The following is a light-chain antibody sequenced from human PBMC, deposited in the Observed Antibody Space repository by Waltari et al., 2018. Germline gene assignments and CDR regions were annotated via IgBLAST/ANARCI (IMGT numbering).Light chain of an antibody. J-gene: IGKJ2*01. V-gene: IGKV3-15*01. Sequence: EIVMPQSPATLSVSPGERATLSCRASQSVSSNLAWYQQKPGQAPRLLIYGASTRATGIPARFSGSGSGTEFTLTISSMQSEDFAVYYCQQYNNWPPVTFGQGTKLEIK. CDR1: QSVSSN. CDR2: GAS. CDR3: QQYNNWPPVT.